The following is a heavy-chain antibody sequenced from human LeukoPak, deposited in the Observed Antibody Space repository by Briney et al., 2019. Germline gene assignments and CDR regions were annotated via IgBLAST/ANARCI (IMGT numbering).Heavy chain of an antibody. V-gene: IGHV3-30-3*01. CDR1: GFTFSSYA. Sequence: GGSLRLSCAASGFTFSSYAMHWVRQAPGKGLGWVAVISYDGSNKYYADSVKGRFTISRDNSKNTLYLQMNSLRAEDTAVYYCARDRYDLARYYFDYWGQGTLVTVSS. J-gene: IGHJ4*02. CDR3: ARDRYDLARYYFDY. CDR2: ISYDGSNK. D-gene: IGHD3-9*01.